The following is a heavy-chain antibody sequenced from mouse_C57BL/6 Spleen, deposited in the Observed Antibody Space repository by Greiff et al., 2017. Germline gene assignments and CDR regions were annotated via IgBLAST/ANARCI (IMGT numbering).Heavy chain of an antibody. V-gene: IGHV14-4*01. CDR3: AREDDYDNAMDY. J-gene: IGHJ4*01. CDR1: GFNIKDDY. CDR2: LDPENGDT. Sequence: EVKLQQSGAELVRPGASVKLSCTASGFNIKDDYMHWVKQRPEQGLEWIGWLDPENGDTEYASKFQGKATITAYTSSNTAYLQLSSLRSEDSAVYYCAREDDYDNAMDYWGQGTSVTVSS. D-gene: IGHD2-4*01.